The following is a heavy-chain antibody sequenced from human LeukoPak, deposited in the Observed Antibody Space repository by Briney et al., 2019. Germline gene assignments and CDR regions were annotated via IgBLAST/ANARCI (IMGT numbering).Heavy chain of an antibody. V-gene: IGHV3-7*01. CDR1: GFTFRDYW. CDR2: VKQDGTEK. D-gene: IGHD2-2*01. J-gene: IGHJ4*02. Sequence: GGSLRLSCEASGFTFRDYWMTWVRQAPGKGLEWVANVKQDGTEKFYVDSVKGRFTISRDNAKNTLYLQMNSLRAEDTAVYYCARDSYQLLPADYWGQGTLVTVSS. CDR3: ARDSYQLLPADY.